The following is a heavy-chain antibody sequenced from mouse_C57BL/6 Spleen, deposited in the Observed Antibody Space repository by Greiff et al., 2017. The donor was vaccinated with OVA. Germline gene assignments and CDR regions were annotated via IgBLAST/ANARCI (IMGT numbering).Heavy chain of an antibody. CDR1: GFSLTSYG. Sequence: VQLQESGPGLVQPSQSLSITCTVSGFSLTSYGVHWVRQSPGKGLEWLGVIWRGGSTDYNAAFMSRLSITKDNSKSQVFFKMNSLQADDTAIYYCAKNEGTRYAMDYWGQGTSVTVSS. CDR2: IWRGGST. D-gene: IGHD2-14*01. CDR3: AKNEGTRYAMDY. V-gene: IGHV2-5*01. J-gene: IGHJ4*01.